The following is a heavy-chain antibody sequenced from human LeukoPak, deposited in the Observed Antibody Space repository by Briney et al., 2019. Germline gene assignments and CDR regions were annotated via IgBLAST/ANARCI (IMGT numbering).Heavy chain of an antibody. CDR2: ISGSGGST. V-gene: IGHV3-23*01. D-gene: IGHD5-18*01. J-gene: IGHJ4*02. Sequence: GGSLRLSCAASGFTFSSYAMSWVRRAPGKGLEWVSAISGSGGSTYYADSVKGRFTISRDNSKNTLYLQMNSLRAEDTAVYYCAKGVDTAMVVEDYFDYWGQGTLVTVSS. CDR3: AKGVDTAMVVEDYFDY. CDR1: GFTFSSYA.